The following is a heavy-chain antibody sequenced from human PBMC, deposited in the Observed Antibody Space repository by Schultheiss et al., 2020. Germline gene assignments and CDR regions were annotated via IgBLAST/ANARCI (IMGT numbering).Heavy chain of an antibody. CDR3: ARGGTIFGVVIMGLSYYYGMDV. CDR1: GGSISSGGYY. D-gene: IGHD3-3*01. J-gene: IGHJ6*02. Sequence: SQPLSLTCTVSGGSISSGGYYWSWIRQHPGKGLEWIGYIYYSGSTYYNPSLKSRVTISVDTSKNQFSLKLSSVTAADTAVYYCARGGTIFGVVIMGLSYYYGMDVWGPGTTVTVAS. V-gene: IGHV4-31*03. CDR2: IYYSGST.